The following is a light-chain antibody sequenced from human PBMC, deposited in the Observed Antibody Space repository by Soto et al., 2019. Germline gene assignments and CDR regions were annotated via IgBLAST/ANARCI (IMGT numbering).Light chain of an antibody. CDR3: AAWDDSLHVV. CDR2: SNN. CDR1: SSNIGSNT. J-gene: IGLJ2*01. V-gene: IGLV1-44*01. Sequence: QSVLTRPPSASGTPGQRVTIACSGSSSNIGSNTVNWYQELPGTAPKLLIYSNNQRPSGVPDRFSGSKSGTSASLAISGLQSEDEADYYCAAWDDSLHVVFGGGTKLTVL.